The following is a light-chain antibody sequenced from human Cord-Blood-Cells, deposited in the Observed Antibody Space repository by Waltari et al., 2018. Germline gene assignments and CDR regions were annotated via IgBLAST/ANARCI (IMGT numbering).Light chain of an antibody. CDR2: SAS. CDR1: QSISSY. Sequence: DIQMTQSPSSLSAALGDRAAIPCRASQSISSYLNWYQQKPGKAPKLLIYSASSLQSGVPSRFSGSGSGTDFTLTISSLQPEDFATYYCQQSYSTWTFGQGTKVEIK. V-gene: IGKV1-39*01. J-gene: IGKJ1*01. CDR3: QQSYSTWT.